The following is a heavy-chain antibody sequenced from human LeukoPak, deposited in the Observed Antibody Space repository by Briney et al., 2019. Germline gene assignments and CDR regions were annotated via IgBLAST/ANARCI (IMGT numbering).Heavy chain of an antibody. CDR1: GYTFTGYY. CDR3: ASLARFLEWFPTGQAFDI. J-gene: IGHJ3*02. CDR2: INPNSGGT. D-gene: IGHD3-3*01. Sequence: ASVKVSCKASGYTFTGYYMHWVRQAPGQGLEWMGWINPNSGGTNYAQKFQGRVTMTRDTSISTAYMELSRLRSDGTAVYYCASLARFLEWFPTGQAFDIWGQGTMVTVSS. V-gene: IGHV1-2*02.